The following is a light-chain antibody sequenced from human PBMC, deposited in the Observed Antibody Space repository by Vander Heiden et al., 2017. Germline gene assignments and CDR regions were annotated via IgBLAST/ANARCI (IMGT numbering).Light chain of an antibody. CDR1: QSVRSNY. J-gene: IGKJ5*01. CDR3: QEYGSSIT. Sequence: EIVLTQSPGTLSLSPGERATLSCRASQSVRSNYLAWYQQKPGQAPRLPFYGAYNRATGIPDRFSGSGSGTDFTLTISRLDPEDFAVYYCQEYGSSITFGQGTRL. CDR2: GAY. V-gene: IGKV3-20*01.